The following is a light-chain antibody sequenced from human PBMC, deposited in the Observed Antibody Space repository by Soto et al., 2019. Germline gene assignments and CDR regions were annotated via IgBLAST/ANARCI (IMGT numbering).Light chain of an antibody. J-gene: IGKJ4*01. Sequence: DIQMTQSPSFVSASVGDRVTITCRASQGISSWLAWYQHKPGRAPKLLIHAASNLESGVPSRFSGSGSGTDFTLTTSSRQPEYFATYSGHQTTSFPLTSGKGTKVEIK. CDR2: AAS. V-gene: IGKV1-12*01. CDR1: QGISSW. CDR3: HQTTSFPLT.